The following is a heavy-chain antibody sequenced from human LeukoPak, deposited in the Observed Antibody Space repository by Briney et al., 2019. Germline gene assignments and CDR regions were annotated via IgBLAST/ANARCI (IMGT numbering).Heavy chain of an antibody. CDR2: ISSSSSYI. CDR3: ARDYSNYFDY. J-gene: IGHJ4*02. V-gene: IGHV3-21*01. Sequence: GGSLRLSCAASGFTFSSYSMNWVRQAPGKGLEWVSSISSSSSYIYYADSVKGRFTISRDNAKNSLYLQMNSPRAEDTAAYYCARDYSNYFDYWGQGTLVTVSS. CDR1: GFTFSSYS. D-gene: IGHD4-11*01.